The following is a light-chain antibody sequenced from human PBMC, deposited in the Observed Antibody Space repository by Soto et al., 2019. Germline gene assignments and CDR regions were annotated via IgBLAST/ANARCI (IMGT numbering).Light chain of an antibody. CDR2: DAS. CDR3: QQYNTWPLT. V-gene: IGKV3-15*01. CDR1: QSVSSN. Sequence: EAVMTQSPATLSVSPGERPTLSCRASQSVSSNLAWYQQKPGQAPRLLIYDASTRATDIPARFSGSGSGTEFTLTISSLQSEDFAVYYCQQYNTWPLTFGPGTKVDIK. J-gene: IGKJ3*01.